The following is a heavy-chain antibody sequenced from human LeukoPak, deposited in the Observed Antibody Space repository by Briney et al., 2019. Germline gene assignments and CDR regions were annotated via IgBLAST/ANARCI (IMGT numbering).Heavy chain of an antibody. J-gene: IGHJ4*02. V-gene: IGHV3-74*01. CDR2: INSDGSST. CDR3: ARAPYCSGGSC. Sequence: PGGSLRLSCAAPGFTFSSYWMHWVRQAPGKGLVWVSRINSDGSSTSYADSVKGRFTISRDNAKNTLYLQMNSLRAEDTAVYYCARAPYCSGGSCWGQGTLVTVSS. D-gene: IGHD2-15*01. CDR1: GFTFSSYW.